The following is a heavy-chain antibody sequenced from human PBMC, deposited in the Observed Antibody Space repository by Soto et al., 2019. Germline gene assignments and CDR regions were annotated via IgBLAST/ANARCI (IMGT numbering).Heavy chain of an antibody. CDR2: TYYRSKWNN. Sequence: SQTLALTCAISGDSVSINSAAWNCIRQSPSRGLEWLGRTYYRSKWNNDYALSVKSRITINPDTPKNQFSLHLYSVTPEDTAVYYCTGITSFRGMDVWGQGTPVTVSS. V-gene: IGHV6-1*01. J-gene: IGHJ6*02. CDR1: GDSVSINSAA. CDR3: TGITSFRGMDV. D-gene: IGHD3-10*01.